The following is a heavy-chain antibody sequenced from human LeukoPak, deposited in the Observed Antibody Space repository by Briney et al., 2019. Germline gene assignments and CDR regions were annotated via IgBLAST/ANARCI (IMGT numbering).Heavy chain of an antibody. Sequence: GRSLRLSCAASGFTFDDYAMHWVRQAPGKGLEWVSGISWNSGSIGYADSVKGRFTISRDNAKNSLYLQMNSLRAEDTALYYCAKDIDADYYYYGMDVWGQGTTVTVSS. J-gene: IGHJ6*02. CDR3: AKDIDADYYYYGMDV. CDR1: GFTFDDYA. CDR2: ISWNSGSI. V-gene: IGHV3-9*01.